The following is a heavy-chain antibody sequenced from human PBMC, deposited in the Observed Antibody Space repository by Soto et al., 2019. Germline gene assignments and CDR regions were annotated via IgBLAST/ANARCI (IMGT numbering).Heavy chain of an antibody. D-gene: IGHD2-2*01. V-gene: IGHV3-23*01. J-gene: IGHJ6*03. CDR2: ISGSGGST. Sequence: GGSLRLSCAASGFTFSSYAMSWVRQAPGKGLGWVSAISGSGGSTYYADSVKGRFTISRDNSKNTLYLQMNSLRAEDTAVYYCAKASKYQLPPYYYYYMDVWGKGTTVTVSS. CDR1: GFTFSSYA. CDR3: AKASKYQLPPYYYYYMDV.